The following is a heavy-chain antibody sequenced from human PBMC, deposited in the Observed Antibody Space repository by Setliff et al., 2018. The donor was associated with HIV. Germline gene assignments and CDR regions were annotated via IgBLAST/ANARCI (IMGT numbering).Heavy chain of an antibody. V-gene: IGHV1-18*01. J-gene: IGHJ3*02. CDR1: GYTFTSYG. CDR3: ARVAWYYSFGSGSGDAFDI. Sequence: ASVKVSCKASGYTFTSYGISWVRQAPGQGLEWMGWISAYSGNTNYAQKLQGSVTITTDTSTSTAYMELRSRRSDDTAVYYCARVAWYYSFGSGSGDAFDIWGQGTMVTVSS. D-gene: IGHD3-3*01. CDR2: ISAYSGNT.